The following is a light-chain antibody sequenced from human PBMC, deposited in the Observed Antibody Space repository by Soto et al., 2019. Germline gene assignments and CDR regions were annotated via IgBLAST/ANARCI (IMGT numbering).Light chain of an antibody. CDR3: ATWDDSLSGGV. CDR1: SSNIGNNY. J-gene: IGLJ3*02. Sequence: QAVVSQPPSASGTPGQRVTTSCSGSSSNIGNNYVYWYQHLPGTAPKLLIYRNHQRPPGVPDRFSGSKSGTSASLAISGLRSEDEADYYCATWDDSLSGGVFGGGTKVTVL. CDR2: RNH. V-gene: IGLV1-47*01.